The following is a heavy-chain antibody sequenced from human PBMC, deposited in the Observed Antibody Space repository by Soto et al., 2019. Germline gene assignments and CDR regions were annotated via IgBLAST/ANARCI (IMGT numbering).Heavy chain of an antibody. D-gene: IGHD4-17*01. CDR2: IYYLGRT. V-gene: IGHV4-59*08. CDR3: ARHGERTIRSLNWFDP. J-gene: IGHJ5*02. CDR1: SISTYY. Sequence: SETLSLTCTVDSISTYYCNWIRQTPGKGLEWIGYIYYLGRTNYNRSLKSRVTISIDMSKNQFSLKLSSVTAADTAMYYCARHGERTIRSLNWFDPWGQGTLVTVSS.